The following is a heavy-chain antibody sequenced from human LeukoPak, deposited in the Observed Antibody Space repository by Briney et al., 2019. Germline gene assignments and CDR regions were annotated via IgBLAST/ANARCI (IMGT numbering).Heavy chain of an antibody. Sequence: SETLSLTCTVSGGSISSGSYYWSWIRQPAGKGLEWIGRIYTSGSTNYNPSLKSRVTISVDTSKIQFSLKLSSVTAADTAVYYCAKNGQSGFSFDPWGQGTLVTVSS. V-gene: IGHV4-61*02. CDR1: GGSISSGSYY. CDR3: AKNGQSGFSFDP. D-gene: IGHD2-8*01. J-gene: IGHJ5*02. CDR2: IYTSGST.